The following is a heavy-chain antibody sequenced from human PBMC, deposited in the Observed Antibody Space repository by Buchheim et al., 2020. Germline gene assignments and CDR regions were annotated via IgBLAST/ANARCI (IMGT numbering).Heavy chain of an antibody. D-gene: IGHD6-13*01. J-gene: IGHJ4*02. CDR2: IRSKANSYAT. V-gene: IGHV3-73*01. CDR1: GFTFSSYA. CDR3: TSTHGAAAGM. Sequence: EVQLLESGGGLVQPGGSLRLSCAASGFTFSSYAMSWVRQAPGKGLEWVGRIRSKANSYATAYAASVKGRFTISRDDSKNTAYLQMNSLKTEDTAVYYCTSTHGAAAGMWGQGTL.